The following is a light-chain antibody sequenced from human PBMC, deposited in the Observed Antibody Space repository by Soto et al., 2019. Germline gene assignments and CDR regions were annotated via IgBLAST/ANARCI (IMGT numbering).Light chain of an antibody. V-gene: IGKV1-5*03. CDR3: QQYNSYSVT. CDR2: KAS. Sequence: DIQMTQSPSTLSASVGDRVTITCRASQSISSWLAWYQQQPGKAPKLLIYKASSLESGVPSRFSGSGSGTAFTLTISSLQPDDFATYYCQQYNSYSVTFGQGTKVDIK. J-gene: IGKJ1*01. CDR1: QSISSW.